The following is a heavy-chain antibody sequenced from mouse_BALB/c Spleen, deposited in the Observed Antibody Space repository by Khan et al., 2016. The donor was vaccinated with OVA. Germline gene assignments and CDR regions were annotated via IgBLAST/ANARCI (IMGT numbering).Heavy chain of an antibody. D-gene: IGHD2-14*01. CDR1: GYAFSSSW. J-gene: IGHJ3*01. CDR3: ARLGYWLAY. CDR2: IYPGDGNT. V-gene: IGHV1-80*01. Sequence: QVQLQQSGAELVRPGSSVKISCKASGYAFSSSWMNWVKQRPGQGLEWIGQIYPGDGNTHYNGNFKGKATLTADKSSSTAYMQLSSLTSEDSAVYFWARLGYWLAYWGQGTLVTVSA.